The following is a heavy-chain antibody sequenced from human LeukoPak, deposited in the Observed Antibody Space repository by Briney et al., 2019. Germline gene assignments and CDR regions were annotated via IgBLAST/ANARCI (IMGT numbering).Heavy chain of an antibody. CDR1: GFTVSSNE. Sequence: PGGSLRLSCAASGFTVSSNEMSWVRQAPGKGLEWVSSISGGSTYYADSRKGRFTISRDNSKNTLHLQMNSLRAEDTAVYYCARSIYYDILTGGVPKQYAFDIWGQGTMVTVSS. V-gene: IGHV3-38-3*01. J-gene: IGHJ3*02. CDR2: ISGGST. D-gene: IGHD3-9*01. CDR3: ARSIYYDILTGGVPKQYAFDI.